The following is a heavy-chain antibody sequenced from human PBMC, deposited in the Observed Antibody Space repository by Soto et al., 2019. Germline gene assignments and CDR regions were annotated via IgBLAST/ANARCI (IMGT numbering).Heavy chain of an antibody. CDR1: GYTFTGYY. V-gene: IGHV1-2*04. Sequence: GASVKVSCKASGYTFTGYYMHWVRQAPGQGLECMGWINPNSGGTNYAQKFQGWVTMTRDTSISTAYMELSRLRSDDTAVYYCARAVPHNWNYSPYYYYGMDVWGQGTTVTVSS. CDR2: INPNSGGT. D-gene: IGHD1-7*01. CDR3: ARAVPHNWNYSPYYYYGMDV. J-gene: IGHJ6*02.